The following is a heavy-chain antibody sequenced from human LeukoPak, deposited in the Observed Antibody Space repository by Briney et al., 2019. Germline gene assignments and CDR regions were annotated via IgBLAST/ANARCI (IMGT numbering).Heavy chain of an antibody. Sequence: GGSLRLSCAASGFTFSNAWMSWVRQAPGKGLEWVAVISYEGSTSYYADSVKGRFTISRDNSKSTLILQMNGLRSEDTAVYYCVKEGFGNYYSAYFDYWGQGTLVTVSS. CDR1: GFTFSNAW. J-gene: IGHJ4*02. V-gene: IGHV3-30*18. D-gene: IGHD1-26*01. CDR2: ISYEGSTS. CDR3: VKEGFGNYYSAYFDY.